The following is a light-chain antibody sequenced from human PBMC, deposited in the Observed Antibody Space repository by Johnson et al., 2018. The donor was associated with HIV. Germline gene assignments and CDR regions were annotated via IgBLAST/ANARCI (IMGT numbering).Light chain of an antibody. Sequence: QSVLTQPPSVSAAPGQKVSISCSGSSSNIGDNYVSWYQQVPGTAPKLLIYEDTKRPSGIPDRFSGSKSGTSATLAITGLQTWDEADYYCETWDNSLNVGHVFGTGTKV. CDR2: EDT. CDR3: ETWDNSLNVGHV. V-gene: IGLV1-51*02. J-gene: IGLJ1*01. CDR1: SSNIGDNY.